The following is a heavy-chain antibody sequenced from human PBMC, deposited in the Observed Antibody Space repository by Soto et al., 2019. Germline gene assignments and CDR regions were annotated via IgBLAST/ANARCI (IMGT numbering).Heavy chain of an antibody. Sequence: ASVKVSCKASGYTFTSYGISWVRQAPGQGLEWMGWISAYNGNTNYAQKLRGRVTMTTDTSTSTAYMELRSLRSDDTAVYYCARDGPTIAAAGDFDYWGQGTLVTVSS. D-gene: IGHD6-13*01. CDR3: ARDGPTIAAAGDFDY. CDR1: GYTFTSYG. CDR2: ISAYNGNT. J-gene: IGHJ4*02. V-gene: IGHV1-18*01.